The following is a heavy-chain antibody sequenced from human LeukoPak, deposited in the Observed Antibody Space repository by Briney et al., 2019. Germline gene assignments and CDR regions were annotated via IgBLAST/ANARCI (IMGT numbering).Heavy chain of an antibody. CDR2: IYPDDSDT. CDR1: GYTFTNYW. V-gene: IGHV5-51*01. Sequence: PGESLKISCKVSGYTFTNYWIGWVRQMPGKGLEWMGIIYPDDSDTRYSPSFQGQVTISADKSVRTAYLQWSSLKASDTAMYYCARPNITSYYDSRGYDAFDVWGQGTMVTVSS. D-gene: IGHD3-22*01. CDR3: ARPNITSYYDSRGYDAFDV. J-gene: IGHJ3*01.